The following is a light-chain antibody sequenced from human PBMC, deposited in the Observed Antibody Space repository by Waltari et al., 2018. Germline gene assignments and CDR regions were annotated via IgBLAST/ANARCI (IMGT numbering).Light chain of an antibody. J-gene: IGKJ1*01. V-gene: IGKV3-20*01. CDR3: QQYVTLPAT. CDR2: HAS. Sequence: EFVFTQSPDPLSLYPGARAILTCRASQSVRWFLAWYQQKPGQAPRLLIYHASSRATGIPDRFSGSGSGTDLSLTISRLEPEDFAVYYCQQYVTLPATFGQGTKLEIK. CDR1: QSVRWF.